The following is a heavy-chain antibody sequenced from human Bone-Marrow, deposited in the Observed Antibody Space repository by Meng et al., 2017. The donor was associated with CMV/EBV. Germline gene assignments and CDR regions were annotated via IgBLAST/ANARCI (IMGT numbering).Heavy chain of an antibody. CDR3: AKDIHGMALDI. V-gene: IGHV3-23*01. CDR1: GFTFSNFG. D-gene: IGHD1-14*01. J-gene: IGHJ3*02. CDR2: ISGSGRST. Sequence: GGSLRLSCTAAGFTFSNFGMTWVRQAPGTGLEWVSGISGSGRSTYYADSVKGRFTISRDNSKNTLYLQMNSLRAEDTAVYYCAKDIHGMALDIWGQGTRVTVSS.